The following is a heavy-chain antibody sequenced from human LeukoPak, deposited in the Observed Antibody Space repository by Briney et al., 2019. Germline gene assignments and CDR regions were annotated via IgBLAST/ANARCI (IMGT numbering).Heavy chain of an antibody. CDR2: IKQDGSEK. V-gene: IGHV3-7*01. CDR1: GFTFSSYW. D-gene: IGHD3-10*01. CDR3: ARGGVLWFGELSNDAFDI. J-gene: IGHJ3*02. Sequence: PGGSLRLSCAASGFTFSSYWMSWVRQAPGKGLEWVANIKQDGSEKYYVDSVKGRFTISRDNAKNSLYLQMNSLKAEDTAVYYCARGGVLWFGELSNDAFDIWGQGTMVTVSS.